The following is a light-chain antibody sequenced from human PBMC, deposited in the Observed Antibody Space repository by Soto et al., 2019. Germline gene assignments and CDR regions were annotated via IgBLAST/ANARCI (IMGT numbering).Light chain of an antibody. CDR1: QSISNN. CDR3: QQSYSTPYT. J-gene: IGKJ2*01. V-gene: IGKV1-39*01. CDR2: ASS. Sequence: DIQMTQSPSSLSASVGDRVTITCRASQSISNNLNWYQQRPGQAPKLLLFASSALQSGVPSRFSGSGSGTDFTLTISSLQPEDFATYYCQQSYSTPYTFGQGTKLEIK.